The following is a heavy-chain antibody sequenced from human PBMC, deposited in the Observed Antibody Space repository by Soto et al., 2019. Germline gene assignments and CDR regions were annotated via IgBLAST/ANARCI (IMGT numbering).Heavy chain of an antibody. CDR3: ARGMYNWNSRWFDP. J-gene: IGHJ5*02. V-gene: IGHV4-59*01. D-gene: IGHD1-20*01. Sequence: SETLSLTCTVSGGSISSYYWSWIRQPPGKGLEWIGYIYYSGSTNYNPSLKSRVTISVDTSKNQFSLKLSSVTAADTAVYYCARGMYNWNSRWFDPWGQGTLVTVSS. CDR2: IYYSGST. CDR1: GGSISSYY.